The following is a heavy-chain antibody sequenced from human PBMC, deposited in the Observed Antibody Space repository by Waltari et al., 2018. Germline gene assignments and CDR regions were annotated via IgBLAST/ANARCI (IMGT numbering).Heavy chain of an antibody. CDR3: ARDVDGAPYYFDY. CDR1: GYPFSTFP. CDR2: LNPNGDCT. D-gene: IGHD1-26*01. Sequence: HVQLVQSGSEVREPGASVNISCKASGYPFSTFPMHWVRQAPGQGLEWMGILNPNGDCTRKAEKVQGRGTMTSETSTNTVFLEVRSLTSEDTAVYFCARDVDGAPYYFDYWGQGTLVTVSS. J-gene: IGHJ4*02. V-gene: IGHV1-46*01.